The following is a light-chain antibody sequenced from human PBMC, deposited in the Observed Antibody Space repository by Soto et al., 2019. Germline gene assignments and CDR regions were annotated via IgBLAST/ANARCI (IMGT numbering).Light chain of an antibody. CDR3: GSWDSSLSAYV. V-gene: IGLV1-40*01. CDR2: DDI. CDR1: SSNIGSVYD. J-gene: IGLJ1*01. Sequence: QSVLTQPPSVSGAPGQRVTISCTGSSSNIGSVYDVHWYQQRPGTAPRLLISDDINRPPGVPDRFSGSKSGTSASLAITGLQTGDEADYYCGSWDSSLSAYVFGTGTKVTVL.